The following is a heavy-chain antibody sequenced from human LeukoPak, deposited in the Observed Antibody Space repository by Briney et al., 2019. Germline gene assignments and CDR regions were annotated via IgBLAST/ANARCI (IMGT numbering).Heavy chain of an antibody. CDR1: GFTFDDYG. J-gene: IGHJ4*02. CDR3: ASGGIYYGAAFDF. Sequence: LAGGSLRLSCAASGFTFDDYGMSWVRQAPGKGLEWVSGINWNGGSTGYADSVKGRFTISRDNAKNSLYLQMNSLRAEDTALYYCASGGIYYGAAFDFWGQGSLVTVSA. CDR2: INWNGGST. V-gene: IGHV3-20*04. D-gene: IGHD1-26*01.